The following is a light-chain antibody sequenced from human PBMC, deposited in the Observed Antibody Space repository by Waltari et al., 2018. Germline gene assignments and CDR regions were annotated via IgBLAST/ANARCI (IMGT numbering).Light chain of an antibody. V-gene: IGLV10-54*04. CDR2: RNN. CDR1: SKHVGYEG. J-gene: IGLJ3*02. Sequence: QAGLTQPPSVSKGLRQTATPTCPGNSKHVGYEGAAWVQQHQGQPPKLLFDRNNNRPSGISERFSVFRSGNTASLTVTGLQPEDEADYYCSAWDSSLSAWVFAGGTKLTVL. CDR3: SAWDSSLSAWV.